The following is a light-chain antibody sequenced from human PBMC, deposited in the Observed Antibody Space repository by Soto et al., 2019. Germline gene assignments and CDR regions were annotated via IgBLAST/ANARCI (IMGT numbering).Light chain of an antibody. J-gene: IGKJ4*01. V-gene: IGKV4-1*01. Sequence: DIVMTQSPDSLAVSLGERATINCKSSQSVLYSSKNKNYLAWYQQKPGQPPKLLIYWASTRESGVPDRFSGSWSGTDFTLTISSLQAEDVAVYYCQQYYSTPRLTFGGGTKVEIK. CDR1: QSVLYSSKNKNY. CDR2: WAS. CDR3: QQYYSTPRLT.